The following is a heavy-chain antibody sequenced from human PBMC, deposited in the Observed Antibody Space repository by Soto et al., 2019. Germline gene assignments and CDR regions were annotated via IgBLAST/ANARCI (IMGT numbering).Heavy chain of an antibody. Sequence: QLVESGGGLVKPGGSLRLSRAASGISFSGYNMNWVRQAPGRGLQWVSSISSSSDYIHYADSVKGRFTIYRDNAKNSLYLQMDSLRAEDTAVYYCARDRPSRDSFYYGLDVWGQGTTVTVS. D-gene: IGHD6-13*01. J-gene: IGHJ6*02. CDR3: ARDRPSRDSFYYGLDV. V-gene: IGHV3-21*01. CDR2: ISSSSDYI. CDR1: GISFSGYN.